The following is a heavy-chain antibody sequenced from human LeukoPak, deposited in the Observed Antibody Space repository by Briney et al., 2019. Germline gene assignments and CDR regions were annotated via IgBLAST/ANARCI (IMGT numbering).Heavy chain of an antibody. D-gene: IGHD1-26*01. J-gene: IGHJ4*02. V-gene: IGHV1-46*01. Sequence: ASVKVSCKASGYIFTTYYMHWVRQAPGQGREWMGIINPSDGTTTYAQKFQGRVTMTRDTSTSTVYMELSSLRSEDTGVYYCARDSGLVVGALNLDYWGQGTLVTVSS. CDR3: ARDSGLVVGALNLDY. CDR2: INPSDGTT. CDR1: GYIFTTYY.